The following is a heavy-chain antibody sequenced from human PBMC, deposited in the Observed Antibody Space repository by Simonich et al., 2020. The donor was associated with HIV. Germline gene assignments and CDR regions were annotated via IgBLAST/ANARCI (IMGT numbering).Heavy chain of an antibody. CDR2: INHSGST. D-gene: IGHD6-13*01. V-gene: IGHV4-34*02. CDR1: GGSFSDYY. Sequence: QVQLQQWGAGLLEPSETLSLTCAVYGGSFSDYYWSWIRQPPGKGLEWIGEINHSGSTKYKSSLKSRVTISVDTSKNQFSLKLTSVTAADTAVYYCAREKGSSYDYWGQGTLVTVSS. CDR3: AREKGSSYDY. J-gene: IGHJ4*02.